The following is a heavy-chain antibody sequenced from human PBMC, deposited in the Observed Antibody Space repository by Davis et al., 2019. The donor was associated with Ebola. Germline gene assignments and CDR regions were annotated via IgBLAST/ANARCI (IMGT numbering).Heavy chain of an antibody. CDR3: ARGPDFSYYDFWSGYGTIDY. CDR2: ISAYNGNT. Sequence: ASVKVSCKASGYTFTSYGISWVRQAPGQGPEWMGWISAYNGNTNYAQKLQGRVTMTTDTSTSTAYMELRSLRSDDTAVYYCARGPDFSYYDFWSGYGTIDYWGQGTLVTVSS. J-gene: IGHJ4*02. V-gene: IGHV1-18*01. D-gene: IGHD3-3*01. CDR1: GYTFTSYG.